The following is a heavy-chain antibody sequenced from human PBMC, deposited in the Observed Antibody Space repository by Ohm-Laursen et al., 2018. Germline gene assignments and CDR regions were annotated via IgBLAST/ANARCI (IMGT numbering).Heavy chain of an antibody. J-gene: IGHJ5*02. CDR1: GGSLRNYY. CDR2: IYYNGNP. Sequence: SDTLSLTCTVSGGSLRNYYWSWIRQPPGKGLEWIGYIYYNGNPRYNPSLESRVTISVDPSKNRFSRKLNSVTAADTALYYCVLYSSFSVSWGQGTLVTVSS. D-gene: IGHD6-6*01. CDR3: VLYSSFSVS. V-gene: IGHV4-59*08.